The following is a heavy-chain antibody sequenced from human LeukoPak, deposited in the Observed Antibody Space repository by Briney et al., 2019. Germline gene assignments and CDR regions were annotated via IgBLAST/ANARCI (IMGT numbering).Heavy chain of an antibody. J-gene: IGHJ6*03. CDR2: ISAYNGNT. CDR1: GYTFTNYG. V-gene: IGHV1-18*01. Sequence: ASVKVSCKASGYTFTNYGISWVRQAPGQGLEWMGWISAYNGNTNYAQKLQGRVTMTTDTSTSTAYMELRSLRSDDTAVYYCARGAGGWFFNYYYMDVWGKGTTVTISS. CDR3: ARGAGGWFFNYYYMDV. D-gene: IGHD6-19*01.